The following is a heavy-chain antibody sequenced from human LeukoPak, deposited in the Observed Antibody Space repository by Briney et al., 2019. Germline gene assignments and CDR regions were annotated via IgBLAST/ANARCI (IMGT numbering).Heavy chain of an antibody. J-gene: IGHJ4*02. V-gene: IGHV3-30*02. CDR2: VRYDGSDK. Sequence: GGSLRLSCAAFGFAFRTYDTHWVRQAPGKGREWVAFVRYDGSDKFYTDSVNGRFTISRDDSKSTIYLQMNSLRAEDTAVYYCAKLIDSGSYLHPFDYWGQGTLVTVSS. D-gene: IGHD1-26*01. CDR3: AKLIDSGSYLHPFDY. CDR1: GFAFRTYD.